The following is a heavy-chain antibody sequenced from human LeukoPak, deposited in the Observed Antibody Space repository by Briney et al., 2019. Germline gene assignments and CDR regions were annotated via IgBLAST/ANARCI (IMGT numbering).Heavy chain of an antibody. CDR1: GASISSYY. Sequence: SETLSLTCTVSGASISSYYWSWIRQPAGKGLEWIGRIYSTGSTNYNPSLKSRVTMSVDTSKNQFSLRLRSVTAADTAVYYCARQIASAGTAGFDFGGQGALVTVSS. J-gene: IGHJ4*02. CDR2: IYSTGST. D-gene: IGHD6-13*01. V-gene: IGHV4-4*07. CDR3: ARQIASAGTAGFDF.